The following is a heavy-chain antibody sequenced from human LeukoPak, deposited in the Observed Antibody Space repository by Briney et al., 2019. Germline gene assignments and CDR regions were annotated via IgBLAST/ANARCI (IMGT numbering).Heavy chain of an antibody. D-gene: IGHD6-13*01. V-gene: IGHV4-38-2*02. CDR2: IYHSGST. J-gene: IGHJ4*02. CDR1: GYSISSGYY. CDR3: ARWRGSSWRVGHFDY. Sequence: KPSETLSLTCTVSGYSISSGYYWGWIRQPPGKGLEWIGSIYHSGSTNYNPSLKSRVTISVDTSKNQFSLKLSSVTAADTAVYYCARWRGSSWRVGHFDYWGQGTLVTVSS.